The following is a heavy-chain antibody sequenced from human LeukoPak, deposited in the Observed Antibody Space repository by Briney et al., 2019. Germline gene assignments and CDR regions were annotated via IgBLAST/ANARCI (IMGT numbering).Heavy chain of an antibody. CDR2: IYSGGTT. CDR1: GFTLSSNY. J-gene: IGHJ5*02. D-gene: IGHD5-18*01. V-gene: IGHV3-53*01. Sequence: GGSLRLLCAASGFTLSSNYMSWVRQAPGKGLEWVSVIYSGGTTYYADSVKGRFTISRDNSKNTLYLQMNSLRAEDTAVYYCAIVDTAIYPWGQGTQVIVSS. CDR3: AIVDTAIYP.